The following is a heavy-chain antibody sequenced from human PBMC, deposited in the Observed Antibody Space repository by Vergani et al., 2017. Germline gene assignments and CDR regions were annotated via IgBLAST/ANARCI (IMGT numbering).Heavy chain of an antibody. CDR2: ISWNSGSV. CDR1: GFIFDAYA. V-gene: IGHV3-9*01. CDR3: ARGIAVAGKVDY. D-gene: IGHD6-19*01. Sequence: EVQLVESGGGLVQPGRSLRLSCAASGFIFDAYAMHWARQAPGKGLEWVSVISWNSGSVGHADSVRGRFTISRDNSKNTLYLQMNSLRAEDTAVYYCARGIAVAGKVDYWGQGTLVTVSS. J-gene: IGHJ4*02.